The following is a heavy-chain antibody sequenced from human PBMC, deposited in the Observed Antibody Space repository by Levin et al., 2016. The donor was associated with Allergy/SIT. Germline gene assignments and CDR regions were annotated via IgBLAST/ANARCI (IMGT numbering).Heavy chain of an antibody. CDR2: IRSKAYGGAT. CDR1: GFNFGDYV. Sequence: GGSLRLSCIASGFNFGDYVMSWVRQAPGKGLEWVGFIRSKAYGGATKYAASVKGRFTISRDDSKSTAYLQMNSLKTEDTAVYYCTRDRDNWRYLYYFDYWGQGTLVTVSS. D-gene: IGHD1-20*01. J-gene: IGHJ4*02. V-gene: IGHV3-49*04. CDR3: TRDRDNWRYLYYFDY.